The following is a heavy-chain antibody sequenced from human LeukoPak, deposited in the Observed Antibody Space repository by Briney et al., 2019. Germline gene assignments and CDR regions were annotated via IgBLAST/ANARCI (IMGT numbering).Heavy chain of an antibody. J-gene: IGHJ4*02. D-gene: IGHD4-17*01. V-gene: IGHV1-2*02. CDR3: ARSDGDYFPTDY. CDR1: GYTFTGYY. Sequence: ASVKVSCKASGYTFTGYYMRWVRQAPGQGLEWMGWINPNSGGTNYAQKFQGRVTMTRDTSISTAYMELSRLRSGDTAVYYCARSDGDYFPTDYWGQGTLVTVSS. CDR2: INPNSGGT.